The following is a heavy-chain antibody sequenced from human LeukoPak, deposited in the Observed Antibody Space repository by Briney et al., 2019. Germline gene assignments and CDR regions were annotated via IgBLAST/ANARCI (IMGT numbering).Heavy chain of an antibody. CDR1: GFTFTSYS. CDR2: ISGSSKHR. J-gene: IGHJ1*01. V-gene: IGHV3-21*01. CDR3: VRDMTTVITCYLQH. Sequence: PGGSLRLSCAASGFTFTSYSMNWVRQAPGKGLEWVSSISGSSKHRYYADSVRGRFTISRDNAKSSLYLQMNSLRAEDTAVYYCVRDMTTVITCYLQHWGQGTLVTVSS. D-gene: IGHD4-17*01.